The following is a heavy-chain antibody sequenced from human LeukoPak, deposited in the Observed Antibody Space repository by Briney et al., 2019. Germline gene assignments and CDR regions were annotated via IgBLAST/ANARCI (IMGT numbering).Heavy chain of an antibody. V-gene: IGHV4-31*03. CDR2: IYYSGST. D-gene: IGHD2-15*01. CDR1: GGSISSGGYY. J-gene: IGHJ5*02. CDR3: ARRVVVVAATLIDP. Sequence: SQTLSLTSTVSGGSISSGGYYWSWIRQHPGKGLEWIGYIYYSGSTYYNPSLKSRVTISVDTSKNQFSLKLSSVTAADTAVYYCARRVVVVAATLIDPWGQGTLVTVSS.